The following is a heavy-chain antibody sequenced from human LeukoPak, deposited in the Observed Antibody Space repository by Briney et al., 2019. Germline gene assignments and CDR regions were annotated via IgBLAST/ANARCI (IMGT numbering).Heavy chain of an antibody. V-gene: IGHV3-23*01. CDR1: RFTFSSYA. CDR3: AKGILWFGDPSDDAFDI. D-gene: IGHD3-10*01. CDR2: ISGSGGST. J-gene: IGHJ3*02. Sequence: PGGSLRLSCAASRFTFSSYAMSWVRQAPGKGLEWVSAISGSGGSTYYADSVKGRFTISRDNSKNTLYLQMNSLRAEDTAVYYCAKGILWFGDPSDDAFDIWGQGTMVTVSS.